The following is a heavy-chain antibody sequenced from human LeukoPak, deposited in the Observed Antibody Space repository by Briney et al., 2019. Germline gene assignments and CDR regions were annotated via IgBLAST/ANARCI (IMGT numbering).Heavy chain of an antibody. J-gene: IGHJ5*02. CDR2: MNPNSGNT. CDR1: GYTFTSYD. D-gene: IGHD3-9*01. Sequence: ASVKVSCKASGYTFTSYDINWVRQATGQGLEWMGWMNPNSGNTGYAQKFQGRVTMTRNTSISTAYMELSSLRSEDTAVYYCARPKYDILTGKKLNWFDPWGQGTLVTVSS. CDR3: ARPKYDILTGKKLNWFDP. V-gene: IGHV1-8*01.